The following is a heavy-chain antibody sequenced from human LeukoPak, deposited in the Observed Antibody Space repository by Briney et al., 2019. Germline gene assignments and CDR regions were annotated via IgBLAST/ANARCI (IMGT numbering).Heavy chain of an antibody. Sequence: GGSLRLPCAASGFTFSSYGMHWVRQAPGKGLEWVAFIRYGGSNKYYADSVKGRFTISRDNSKNTLYLQMNSLRAEDTAVYYCAKDLEVATIINAFDIWGQGTMVTVSS. D-gene: IGHD5-12*01. J-gene: IGHJ3*02. CDR3: AKDLEVATIINAFDI. CDR1: GFTFSSYG. CDR2: IRYGGSNK. V-gene: IGHV3-30*02.